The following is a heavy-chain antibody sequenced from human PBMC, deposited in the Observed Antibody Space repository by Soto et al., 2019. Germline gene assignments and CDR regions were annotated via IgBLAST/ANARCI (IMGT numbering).Heavy chain of an antibody. J-gene: IGHJ5*02. CDR3: ARHRPVQLWLNWFDP. Sequence: QLQLQESGPGLVKPSETLSLTCTVSGGSISSSSYYWGWIRQPPGKGLEWIGSIYYSGSTYYNPSLKSRVTISVDTSKNQFSLKLSSVTAADTAVYYCARHRPVQLWLNWFDPWGQGTLVTVSS. V-gene: IGHV4-39*01. CDR1: GGSISSSSYY. CDR2: IYYSGST. D-gene: IGHD5-18*01.